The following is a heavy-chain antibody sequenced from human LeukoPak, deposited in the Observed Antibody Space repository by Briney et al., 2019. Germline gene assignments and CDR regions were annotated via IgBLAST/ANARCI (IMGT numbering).Heavy chain of an antibody. Sequence: GGSLRLSCAASGFTFDDYAMHWVRQAPVKGLEWVSGISWNSGSIGYADSVKGRFTISRDNAKNSLYLQMNSLRAEDTALYYCAKDFLEVYHGLRAVGYWGQGTLVTVSS. D-gene: IGHD1-14*01. CDR3: AKDFLEVYHGLRAVGY. CDR1: GFTFDDYA. V-gene: IGHV3-9*01. J-gene: IGHJ4*02. CDR2: ISWNSGSI.